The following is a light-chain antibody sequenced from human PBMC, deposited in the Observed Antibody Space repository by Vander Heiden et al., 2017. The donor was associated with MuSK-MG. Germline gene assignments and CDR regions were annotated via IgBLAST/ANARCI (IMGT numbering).Light chain of an antibody. CDR1: QSVLYSSNNKNY. Sequence: DIVMTQSPDSLAVSLGERATINCKSSQSVLYSSNNKNYLAWYQQKPGQPPKLLIYWASTRESGVPDRFSGSGSGTDFTLTISSLQAEDVAVYYCQQYYSTPRKTFGPGTKLEIK. CDR3: QQYYSTPRKT. J-gene: IGKJ2*01. CDR2: WAS. V-gene: IGKV4-1*01.